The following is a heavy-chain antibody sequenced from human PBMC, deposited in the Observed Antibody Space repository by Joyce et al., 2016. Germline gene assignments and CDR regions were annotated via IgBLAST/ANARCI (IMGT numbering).Heavy chain of an antibody. CDR2: TSPRDSFP. Sequence: EVQLVQSGAEVKKPGESLRISCKGSGYSFTSHWISWVRQMPGKGLAWMGPTSPRDSFPNQAPPAPLEKTISNTKGQPRDPQVYTLQWSSLRASDTAIYYCARHVTDWFDPWGQGTLVTVSS. V-gene: IGHV5-10-1*03. CDR1: GYSFTSHW. D-gene: IGHD3-10*02. J-gene: IGHJ5*02. CDR3: ARHVTDWFDP.